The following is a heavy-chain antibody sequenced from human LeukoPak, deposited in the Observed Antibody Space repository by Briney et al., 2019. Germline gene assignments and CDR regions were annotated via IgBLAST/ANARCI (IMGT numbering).Heavy chain of an antibody. V-gene: IGHV1-2*02. CDR3: AVAPGDY. Sequence: ASVSVSCKASGYTFTDYYIHWVRQAPGQGLEWMGWVNPNSDYTFYAQKFQGRVTLTRDTPISTVYMELTTLTSDDTALCYYAVAPGDYWGQGTLVSVSA. D-gene: IGHD2-21*01. J-gene: IGHJ4*02. CDR1: GYTFTDYY. CDR2: VNPNSDYT.